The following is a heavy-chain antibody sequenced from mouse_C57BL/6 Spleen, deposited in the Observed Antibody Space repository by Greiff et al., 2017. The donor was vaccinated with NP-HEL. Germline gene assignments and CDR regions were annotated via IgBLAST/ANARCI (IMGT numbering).Heavy chain of an antibody. V-gene: IGHV1-52*01. CDR1: GYTFTSYW. CDR3: ARVGVTTAY. CDR2: IDPSDSET. J-gene: IGHJ3*01. D-gene: IGHD2-2*01. Sequence: VQLQQSGAELVRPGSSVKLSCKASGYTFTSYWMHWVKQRPIQGLEWIGSIDPSDSETHYNQKFKDKATLTVDKSSSTAYMQLSSLTSEDSAVYYCARVGVTTAYWGQGTLVTVSA.